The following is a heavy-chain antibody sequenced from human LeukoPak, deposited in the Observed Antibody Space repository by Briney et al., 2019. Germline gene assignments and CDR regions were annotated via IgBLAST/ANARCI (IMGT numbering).Heavy chain of an antibody. V-gene: IGHV1-2*02. J-gene: IGHJ5*02. CDR3: ARVWYQLTNWFDP. CDR1: GYTFTGYY. CDR2: INPNSGGT. D-gene: IGHD2-2*01. Sequence: ASVKVSCKASGYTFTGYYMHWVRQAPGQGLEWMGWINPNSGGTNYAQKFQGRVTMTRDTFISTAYMELSRLRSDDTAVYYCARVWYQLTNWFDPWGQGTLVTVSS.